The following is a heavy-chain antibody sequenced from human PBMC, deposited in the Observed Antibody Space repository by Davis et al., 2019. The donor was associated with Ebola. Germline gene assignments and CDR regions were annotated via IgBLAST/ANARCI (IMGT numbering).Heavy chain of an antibody. CDR1: GFNFTWHW. D-gene: IGHD3-16*01. Sequence: PGGSLRLSCVGSGFNFTWHWMHWVRQGPGKGLTWVSRINGDGSDATYADSVEGRFTISRDNSKNTLSLQMDSVRGEDTAVYYCAKDKGFWVPPDWFGPWGQGVQVTVSS. CDR3: AKDKGFWVPPDWFGP. J-gene: IGHJ5*02. CDR2: INGDGSDA. V-gene: IGHV3-74*01.